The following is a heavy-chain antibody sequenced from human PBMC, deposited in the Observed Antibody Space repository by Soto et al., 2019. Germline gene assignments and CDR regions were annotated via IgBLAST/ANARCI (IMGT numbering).Heavy chain of an antibody. Sequence: GAAAKVSCTASGYTLTSYGISWVRQAKGQGLEWMGWISAYNGNTNYAQKLQGRVTMTTDTSTSTAYMELRSLRSDDTAVYYCARVRSDIVVVVAAVDYWGQGTLVTVSS. J-gene: IGHJ4*02. CDR3: ARVRSDIVVVVAAVDY. V-gene: IGHV1-18*01. CDR1: GYTLTSYG. CDR2: ISAYNGNT. D-gene: IGHD2-15*01.